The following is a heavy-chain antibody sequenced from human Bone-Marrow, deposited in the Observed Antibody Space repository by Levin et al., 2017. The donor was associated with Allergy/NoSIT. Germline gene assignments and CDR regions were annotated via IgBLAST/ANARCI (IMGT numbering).Heavy chain of an antibody. CDR3: AKNDPGGDGKDYFDY. D-gene: IGHD2-21*02. J-gene: IGHJ4*02. V-gene: IGHV3-23*01. CDR2: INDNGGDT. Sequence: GGSLSLSCAASGFTFSNYALSWVRQAPGKGLEWVSVINDNGGDTYYADSVKGRFTISRDNSKNTVYLQMNSLRAEDTAVYYCAKNDPGGDGKDYFDYWGQGTLVTVSS. CDR1: GFTFSNYA.